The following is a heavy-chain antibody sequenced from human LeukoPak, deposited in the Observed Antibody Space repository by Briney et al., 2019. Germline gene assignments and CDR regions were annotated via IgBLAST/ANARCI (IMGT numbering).Heavy chain of an antibody. J-gene: IGHJ4*02. Sequence: GGSLRLSCAASGFTFSAFWMHWVRQAPGKGLVWVSRINSDGSSTTYADSVKGRFTVSRDNAKNTLYLQMDSLRAEDSAVYYCARGLVHDTSGYYSDYGGQGILVTVSS. D-gene: IGHD3-22*01. CDR3: ARGLVHDTSGYYSDY. CDR2: INSDGSST. CDR1: GFTFSAFW. V-gene: IGHV3-74*01.